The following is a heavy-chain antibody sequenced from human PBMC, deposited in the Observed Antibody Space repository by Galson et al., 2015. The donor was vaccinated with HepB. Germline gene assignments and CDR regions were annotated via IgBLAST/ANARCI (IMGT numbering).Heavy chain of an antibody. CDR3: AKDGLMVWGVKSFQH. CDR1: GFTFSSYA. CDR2: ISNSGSST. D-gene: IGHD3-10*01. J-gene: IGHJ1*01. Sequence: SLRLSCAASGFTFSSYAMSWVRQAPGKGLEWVSAISNSGSSTYYADSVKGRFTISRDNSKNTLYLQMNSLRAEDTAVYYCAKDGLMVWGVKSFQHWGQGPLVTVSS. V-gene: IGHV3-23*01.